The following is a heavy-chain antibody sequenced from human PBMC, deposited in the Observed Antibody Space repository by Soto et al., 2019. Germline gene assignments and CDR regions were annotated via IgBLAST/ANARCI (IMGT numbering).Heavy chain of an antibody. J-gene: IGHJ4*02. V-gene: IGHV5-51*01. CDR2: LYPGDSDT. CDR3: ARQKGSGSYPLFAY. D-gene: IGHD3-10*01. CDR1: GYSFTTYW. Sequence: PGESLKTSCKSSGYSFTTYWNGWVRQMPGEGLEWMGILYPGDSDTRYSPSFQGQVTISADKSISTAYLQWSSLKASDTAKYYCARQKGSGSYPLFAYWGQGTLVTVSS.